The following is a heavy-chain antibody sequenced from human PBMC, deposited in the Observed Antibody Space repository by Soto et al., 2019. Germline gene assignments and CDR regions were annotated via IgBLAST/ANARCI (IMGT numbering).Heavy chain of an antibody. CDR2: IWYDGTNE. CDR1: GFTFSSYG. V-gene: IGHV3-33*01. CDR3: ARRVYGSGNNFDY. Sequence: QVHLVESGGGVVQPGMSLRLSCAASGFTFSSYGMHWVRQAPGKGLEWMATIWYDGTNEHYADSVRGRFTISRDNSQNRLYRQMDSLRADDTAVYYCARRVYGSGNNFDYWGQGTLVTVSS. D-gene: IGHD3-10*01. J-gene: IGHJ4*02.